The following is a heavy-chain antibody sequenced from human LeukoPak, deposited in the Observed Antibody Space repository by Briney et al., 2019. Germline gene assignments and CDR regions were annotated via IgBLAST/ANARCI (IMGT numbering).Heavy chain of an antibody. J-gene: IGHJ4*02. Sequence: PGGSLRLSCVASGLTFNSHSISWVRQAPGMGLVWVSVVSTNDDVTFYADSVKGRFTISRDNSKNTLFLQMNSLRAEDTAVYYCAKLSLSRRSQSAEYWGQGTLVTVSS. V-gene: IGHV3-23*01. D-gene: IGHD2/OR15-2a*01. CDR3: AKLSLSRRSQSAEY. CDR2: VSTNDDVT. CDR1: GLTFNSHS.